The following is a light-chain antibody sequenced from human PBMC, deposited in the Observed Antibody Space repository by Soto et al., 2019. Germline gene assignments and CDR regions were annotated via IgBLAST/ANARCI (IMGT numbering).Light chain of an antibody. V-gene: IGKV1-9*01. J-gene: IGKJ1*01. CDR2: SAS. CDR3: QQTDTIQRT. Sequence: IRLIHFSPCPPVSVEERVTITCQACRGISSYLALYQQIPGKPPKLLVYSASTLQSGVPSRFSGSGSGTDFTLTVSSLLVGHFATDDCQQTDTIQRTCGQGTKVDI. CDR1: RGISSY.